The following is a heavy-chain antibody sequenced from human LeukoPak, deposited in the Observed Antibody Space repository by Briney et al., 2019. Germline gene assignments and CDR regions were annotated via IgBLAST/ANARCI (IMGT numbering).Heavy chain of an antibody. CDR3: ARDPGDSSGYYYRN. D-gene: IGHD3-22*01. J-gene: IGHJ4*02. V-gene: IGHV1-2*02. CDR2: INPNSGGT. CDR1: GYTFTGYY. Sequence: ASVKVSCKASGYTFTGYYMHWVRQTPGQGLEWMGWINPNSGGTNYAQKFQGRVTMTRDTSISTAYMELSRLRSDDTAVYYCARDPGDSSGYYYRNWGQGTLVTVSS.